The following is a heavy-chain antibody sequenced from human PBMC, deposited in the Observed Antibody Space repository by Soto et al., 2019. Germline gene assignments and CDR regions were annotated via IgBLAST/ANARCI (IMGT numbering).Heavy chain of an antibody. D-gene: IGHD3-9*01. CDR2: ISGSGGST. V-gene: IGHV3-23*01. CDR3: AKDFSYYDILTGCFDY. CDR1: GFTFSSYA. Sequence: PGGSLRLSCAASGFTFSSYAMSWVRQAPGKGLEWVSAISGSGGSTYYADSVKGRFTISRDNSKNTLYLQMNSLRAEDTAVYYCAKDFSYYDILTGCFDYWGQGTLVTVSS. J-gene: IGHJ4*02.